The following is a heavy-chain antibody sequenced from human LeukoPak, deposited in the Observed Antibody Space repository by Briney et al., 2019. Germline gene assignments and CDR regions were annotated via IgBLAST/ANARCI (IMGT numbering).Heavy chain of an antibody. Sequence: GGSLRLSCAASGFTFSSYAMHWVRRAPGKGLEWVAVISYDGSNKYYADSVKGRFTISRDNSKNTLYLQMNSLRAEDTAVYYCARDHPYYYDSSGYRYYYYYYMDVWGKGTTVTVSS. V-gene: IGHV3-30*04. D-gene: IGHD3-22*01. CDR1: GFTFSSYA. J-gene: IGHJ6*03. CDR2: ISYDGSNK. CDR3: ARDHPYYYDSSGYRYYYYYYMDV.